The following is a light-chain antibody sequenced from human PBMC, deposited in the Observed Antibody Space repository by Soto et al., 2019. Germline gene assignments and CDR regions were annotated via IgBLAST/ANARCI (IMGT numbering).Light chain of an antibody. V-gene: IGKV1-5*03. Sequence: DIKMTQSPSTLSGSVGDRVTITCRASQTISSWLAWYQQKPGKAPKLLIYKASTLKSGVPSRFSGGGSGTEFTLTISSLQPDDFATYYCQHYNSYSEAFGQGTKVDI. CDR1: QTISSW. J-gene: IGKJ1*01. CDR3: QHYNSYSEA. CDR2: KAS.